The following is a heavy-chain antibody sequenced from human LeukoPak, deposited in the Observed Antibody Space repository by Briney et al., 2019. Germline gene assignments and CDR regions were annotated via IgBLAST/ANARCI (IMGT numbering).Heavy chain of an antibody. CDR3: ARGNRYNHYYDSSGYRP. CDR2: INHSGST. Sequence: SETLSPTCAVYGGSFSGYYWSWIRQPPGKGLEWIGEINHSGSTNYKPSLKSRVTISVDTSKNQFSLKLSSVTAADTAVYYCARGNRYNHYYDSSGYRPWGQGTLVTVSS. V-gene: IGHV4-34*01. J-gene: IGHJ4*02. D-gene: IGHD3-22*01. CDR1: GGSFSGYY.